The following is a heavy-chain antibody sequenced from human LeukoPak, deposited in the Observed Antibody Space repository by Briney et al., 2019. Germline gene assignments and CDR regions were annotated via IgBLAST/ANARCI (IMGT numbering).Heavy chain of an antibody. Sequence: GRSLRLSCAASGFTFSSYGMHWVRQAPGKGLEWVAVIWYDGSNKYYADSVKGRFTISRDNSKNTLYLQMNSLRAEDTAVYYCARTPNSSGWSRSEYYFDYWGQGTLVTVSS. CDR3: ARTPNSSGWSRSEYYFDY. V-gene: IGHV3-33*01. D-gene: IGHD6-19*01. CDR1: GFTFSSYG. CDR2: IWYDGSNK. J-gene: IGHJ4*02.